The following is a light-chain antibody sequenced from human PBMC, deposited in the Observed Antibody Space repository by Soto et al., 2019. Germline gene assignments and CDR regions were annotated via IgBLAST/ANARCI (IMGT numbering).Light chain of an antibody. J-gene: IGLJ3*02. Sequence: QSALTQPASVSGSPGQSITISCTGTSSDVGGYNYVSWYQQHPGKAPKLMIYEVINRPSGVSNRFSGSKSGNTASLTISGLQAVDEADYYCSSYTSTSTRMFGGGTKVTVL. CDR3: SSYTSTSTRM. CDR2: EVI. V-gene: IGLV2-14*01. CDR1: SSDVGGYNY.